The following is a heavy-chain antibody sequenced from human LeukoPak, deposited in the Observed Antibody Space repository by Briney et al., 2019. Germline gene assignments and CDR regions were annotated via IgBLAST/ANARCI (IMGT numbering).Heavy chain of an antibody. CDR3: AQGGSFDY. J-gene: IGHJ4*02. D-gene: IGHD3-10*01. V-gene: IGHV3-9*01. CDR2: ISWNSGSI. CDR1: GFTFDDYA. Sequence: PGGSLRLSCAASGFTFDDYAMHWVRQAPGKGLEWVSGISWNSGSIGYADSLKGRFTISRDNAKNSLYLQMNSLRAEDTALYYCAQGGSFDYWGQGTLVTVSS.